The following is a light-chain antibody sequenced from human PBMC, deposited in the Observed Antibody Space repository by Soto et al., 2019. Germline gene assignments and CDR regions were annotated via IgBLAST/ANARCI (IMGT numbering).Light chain of an antibody. CDR3: QQRSNWPIT. CDR1: QSVSSY. Sequence: IVVTQLPSTLSLSPGERATLSCRASQSVSSYLAWYQQKPGQAPRLLIYDASNRATGIPARFSGSGSGTDFTLTISNLEPEDFAVYYCQQRSNWPITFGQGTRLEIK. CDR2: DAS. J-gene: IGKJ5*01. V-gene: IGKV3-11*01.